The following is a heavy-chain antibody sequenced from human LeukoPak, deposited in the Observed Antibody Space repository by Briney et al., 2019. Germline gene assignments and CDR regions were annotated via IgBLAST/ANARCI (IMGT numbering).Heavy chain of an antibody. CDR2: ISGSGGSA. Sequence: GGSLRLSCAASGFTFSSYGMSWVRQAPGKGLEWVSAISGSGGSAYYADSVKGRFTISRDNSKNTLYLQMNSLRAEDTAVYYCAKDHIVATIAVWGRSASDYWGQGTLVTVSS. CDR3: AKDHIVATIAVWGRSASDY. J-gene: IGHJ4*02. D-gene: IGHD5-12*01. V-gene: IGHV3-23*01. CDR1: GFTFSSYG.